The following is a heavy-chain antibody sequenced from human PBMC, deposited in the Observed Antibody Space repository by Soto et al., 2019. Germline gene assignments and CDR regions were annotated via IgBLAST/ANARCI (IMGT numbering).Heavy chain of an antibody. CDR2: FIPIFDAA. CDR1: GGTFSNYA. J-gene: IGHJ3*02. V-gene: IGHV1-69*13. Sequence: ASVKVSCKASGGTFSNYAINWVRQAPGQGLEWMGGFIPIFDAANYAQNFRGRVMITADESTSTAYMELSGLRSEDTAMYYCARKAESYGFDIWGQGTLVTVSS. D-gene: IGHD3-10*01. CDR3: ARKAESYGFDI.